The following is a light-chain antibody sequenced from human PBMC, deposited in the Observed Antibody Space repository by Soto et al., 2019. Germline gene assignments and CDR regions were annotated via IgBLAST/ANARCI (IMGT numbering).Light chain of an antibody. Sequence: DIQLTQSPSFLSASVGDRVTITCRASQDINTYLAWYQQKPGKAPNLLIFAASTLQNGVPSRFSGSGSGTAVSVTITSLQPEDFATYYCQQRKSYPITFGQGTRLEIK. J-gene: IGKJ5*01. CDR1: QDINTY. CDR3: QQRKSYPIT. V-gene: IGKV1-9*01. CDR2: AAS.